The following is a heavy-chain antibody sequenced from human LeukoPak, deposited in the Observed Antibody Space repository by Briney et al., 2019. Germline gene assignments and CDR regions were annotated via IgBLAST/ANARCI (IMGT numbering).Heavy chain of an antibody. CDR3: VKDQGTRYYYGSGSYYDH. V-gene: IGHV3-64D*09. CDR1: GFTFSSYA. J-gene: IGHJ4*02. CDR2: ISSNGGST. Sequence: PGGSLRLSCSTSGFTFSSYAMHWVRQAPGKGLEYVSAISSNGGSTYYADSVKGRFTISRDNSENTLYLQMSSLRAEDTAVYYCVKDQGTRYYYGSGSYYDHWGQGALVTVSS. D-gene: IGHD3-10*01.